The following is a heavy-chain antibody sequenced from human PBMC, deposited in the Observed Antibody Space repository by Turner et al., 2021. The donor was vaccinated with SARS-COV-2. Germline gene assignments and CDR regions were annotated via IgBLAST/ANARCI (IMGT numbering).Heavy chain of an antibody. D-gene: IGHD3-10*01. CDR3: ASQEALVPSYYYYYYGMDV. V-gene: IGHV4-39*01. Sequence: QLQLQESGPGLVKPSETLSLTCTVSGGSISSSSYYWGWIRQPPGKGLEWIGSIYYSGSTYYNPSLKCRVTISVDTSKNQFSLKLSSVTAADTAVYYCASQEALVPSYYYYYYGMDVWGQGTTVTVSS. J-gene: IGHJ6*02. CDR1: GGSISSSSYY. CDR2: IYYSGST.